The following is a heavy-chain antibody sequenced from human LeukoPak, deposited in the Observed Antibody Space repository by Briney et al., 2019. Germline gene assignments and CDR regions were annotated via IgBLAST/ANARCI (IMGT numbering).Heavy chain of an antibody. CDR1: GFTFDDYG. CDR3: ARVYYYGSGSYLDY. V-gene: IGHV3-20*04. Sequence: GGSLRLSCAASGFTFDDYGMSWVRQAPGKGLEWVSGINWNGGSTGYADSVKGRFTISRDNAKNSLYLQMNSLRAEDTALYYCARVYYYGSGSYLDYWGQGTLVTVS. CDR2: INWNGGST. D-gene: IGHD3-10*01. J-gene: IGHJ4*02.